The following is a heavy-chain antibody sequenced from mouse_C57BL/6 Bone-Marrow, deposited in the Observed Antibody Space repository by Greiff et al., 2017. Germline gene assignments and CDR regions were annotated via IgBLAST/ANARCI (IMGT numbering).Heavy chain of an antibody. D-gene: IGHD2-4*01. Sequence: QVQLQQSGAELSRPGASVKMSCKASGYTFTSYTMHWVKQRPGQGLEWIGYINPSSGYTKYNQKFKDKATLTADNSSSTAYMQLSSLTSEDSAVYYCARWGYDYGGTGYYAMDYWGQGTSVTVSS. CDR2: INPSSGYT. CDR3: ARWGYDYGGTGYYAMDY. V-gene: IGHV1-4*01. J-gene: IGHJ4*01. CDR1: GYTFTSYT.